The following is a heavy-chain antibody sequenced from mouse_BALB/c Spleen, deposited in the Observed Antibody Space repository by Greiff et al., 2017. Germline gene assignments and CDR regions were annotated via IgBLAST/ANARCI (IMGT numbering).Heavy chain of an antibody. CDR3: ARSYYGTWHYFDY. CDR2: INPSTGYT. V-gene: IGHV1-7*01. D-gene: IGHD2-1*01. CDR1: GYTFTSYW. Sequence: VQLQQSGAELAKPGASVKMSCKASGYTFTSYWMHWVKQRPGQGLEWIGYINPSTGYTEYNQKFKDKATLTADKSSSTAYMQLSSLTSEDSAVYYCARSYYGTWHYFDYWGQGTTLTVSS. J-gene: IGHJ2*01.